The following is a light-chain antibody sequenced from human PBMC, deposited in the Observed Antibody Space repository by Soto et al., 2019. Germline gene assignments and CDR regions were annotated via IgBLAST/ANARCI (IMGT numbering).Light chain of an antibody. Sequence: QAVVTQEPSLTVSPGGTVTLTCGSSTGAVTSGHYPYWFQQKPGQAPRTLIYDTRDKHSWTPARFSGSLLGGKAALTLSGAQPEDEAEYYCLLSYSGARPVLFGGGTQLTVL. CDR2: DTR. J-gene: IGLJ2*01. CDR1: TGAVTSGHY. CDR3: LLSYSGARPVL. V-gene: IGLV7-46*01.